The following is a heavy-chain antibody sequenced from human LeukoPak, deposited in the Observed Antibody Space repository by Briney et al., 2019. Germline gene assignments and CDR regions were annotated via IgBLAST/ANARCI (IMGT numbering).Heavy chain of an antibody. CDR3: ARCGPRWIQLWFSGLHYFDY. D-gene: IGHD5-18*01. V-gene: IGHV4-39*07. J-gene: IGHJ4*02. Sequence: KASETLSLTCTVSGGSISSSSYYWGWIRQPPGKGLEWIGSIYYSGSTYYNPSLKSRVTISVDTSKNQFSLKLSSVTAADTAVYYCARCGPRWIQLWFSGLHYFDYWGQGTLVTVSS. CDR2: IYYSGST. CDR1: GGSISSSSYY.